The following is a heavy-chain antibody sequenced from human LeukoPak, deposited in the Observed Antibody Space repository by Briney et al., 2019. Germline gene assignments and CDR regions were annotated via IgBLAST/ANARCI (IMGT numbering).Heavy chain of an antibody. CDR3: AGSLITTVTIYYYFDY. CDR1: GGSINSYY. D-gene: IGHD4-17*01. CDR2: IYTSGST. Sequence: SETLSPTCTVSGGSINSYYWSWIRQPAGKGLEWIGRIYTSGSTNYNPSLKSRVTMSVDTSKNQFSLKLSSVTAADTAVYYCAGSLITTVTIYYYFDYWGQGTLVTVSS. J-gene: IGHJ4*02. V-gene: IGHV4-4*07.